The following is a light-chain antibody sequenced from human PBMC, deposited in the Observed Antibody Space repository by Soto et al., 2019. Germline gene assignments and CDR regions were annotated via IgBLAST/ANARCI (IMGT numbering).Light chain of an antibody. Sequence: DIQMTQSPSSLSASVGDRVTITCRASQSISSYLNWYQQKPGKAPKLLIYAASSLQSGVPSRFSGSGSGTDFTLTISSLQHEDFETYYCQQSYSTLITLGQGTRLEIK. CDR3: QQSYSTLIT. V-gene: IGKV1-39*01. CDR2: AAS. CDR1: QSISSY. J-gene: IGKJ5*01.